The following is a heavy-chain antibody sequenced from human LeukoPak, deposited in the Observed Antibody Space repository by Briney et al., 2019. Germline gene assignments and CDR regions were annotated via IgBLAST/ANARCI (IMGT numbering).Heavy chain of an antibody. Sequence: GGSLRLSCAASGFTFSSYAMSWVRQTPGKGLEWVSAISGSGGSTYYADSVKGRFTIPRDNSKNTLYLQMNSLRAEDTAVYYCAKDPPTFYYDTSGYYPGYYWGQGTLVTVSS. CDR1: GFTFSSYA. D-gene: IGHD3-22*01. V-gene: IGHV3-23*01. CDR2: ISGSGGST. CDR3: AKDPPTFYYDTSGYYPGYY. J-gene: IGHJ4*02.